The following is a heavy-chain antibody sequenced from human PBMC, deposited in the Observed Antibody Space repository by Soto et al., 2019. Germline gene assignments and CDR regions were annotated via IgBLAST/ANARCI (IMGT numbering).Heavy chain of an antibody. D-gene: IGHD6-19*01. CDR2: IYWDDDK. J-gene: IGHJ4*02. CDR3: AHTLVAGLGYYFDY. Sequence: QITLKESGPTLVKPTQTLTLTCTCSGFSLSTTRVGVGWIRQPPGKALEWLALIYWDDDKRYSPFLKSRLTITKDTSKNQVVLTMTNMDPMDTATYFCAHTLVAGLGYYFDYWGQGTLVTVSS. V-gene: IGHV2-5*02. CDR1: GFSLSTTRVG.